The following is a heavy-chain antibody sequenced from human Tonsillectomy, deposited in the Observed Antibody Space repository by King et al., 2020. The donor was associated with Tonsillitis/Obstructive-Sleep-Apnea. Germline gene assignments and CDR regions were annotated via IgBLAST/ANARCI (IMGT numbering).Heavy chain of an antibody. J-gene: IGHJ5*02. V-gene: IGHV1-69*01. CDR2: IIPIFGTA. CDR1: GGTFSSYA. Sequence: VQLVESGAEVKKPGSSVKVSCKASGGTFSSYAISWVRQAPGQGLEWMGGIIPIFGTANYAQKFQGRVTITADESTSTAYMEMSSLRSEDTAVYYCARVTGSGSGWFDPWGQGTLVSVSS. CDR3: ARVTGSGSGWFDP. D-gene: IGHD3-10*01.